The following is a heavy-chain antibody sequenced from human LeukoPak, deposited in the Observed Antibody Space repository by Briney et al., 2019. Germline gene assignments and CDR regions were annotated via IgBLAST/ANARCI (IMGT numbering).Heavy chain of an antibody. V-gene: IGHV4-59*01. CDR2: IYYSGST. J-gene: IGHJ4*02. D-gene: IGHD7-27*01. Sequence: SETLSLTCTVSGGSISSYYWSWIRQPPGKGLEWIGYIYYSGSTNYNPSLKSRVTISVDTSKNQFSLKLSSVTAADTAVYYCARGGEGITETYYFDYWGQGTLVTVSS. CDR3: ARGGEGITETYYFDY. CDR1: GGSISSYY.